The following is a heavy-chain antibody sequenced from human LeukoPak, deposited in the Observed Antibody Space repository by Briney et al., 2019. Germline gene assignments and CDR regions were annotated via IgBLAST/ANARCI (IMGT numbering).Heavy chain of an antibody. Sequence: GASVKVSCKASGYTFTGYYMHWVRQAPGQGLEWMGWINPNSGGTNYAQKFQGRVTMTRDTSTSTAYMELSRLRSDDTAVYYCAREGSYSGSYYNWFDPWGQGTLVTVSS. V-gene: IGHV1-2*02. D-gene: IGHD1-26*01. CDR2: INPNSGGT. J-gene: IGHJ5*02. CDR1: GYTFTGYY. CDR3: AREGSYSGSYYNWFDP.